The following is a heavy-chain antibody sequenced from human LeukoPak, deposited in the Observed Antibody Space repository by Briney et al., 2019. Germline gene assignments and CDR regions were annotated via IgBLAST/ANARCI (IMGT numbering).Heavy chain of an antibody. D-gene: IGHD6-13*01. CDR1: GFTFSSYG. V-gene: IGHV3-30*02. J-gene: IGHJ4*02. Sequence: GGSLRLSCAASGFTFSSYGMHGVRQAPGKGLKWVAFIRYDGSNKYYADSVKGRFTISRDNSKNTLYLQMNSLRAEDTAVYYCAKDRHSSSWDFDYWGQGTLVTVSS. CDR2: IRYDGSNK. CDR3: AKDRHSSSWDFDY.